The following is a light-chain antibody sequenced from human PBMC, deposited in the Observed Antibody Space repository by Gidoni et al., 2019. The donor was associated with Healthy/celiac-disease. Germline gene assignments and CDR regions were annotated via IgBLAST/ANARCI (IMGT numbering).Light chain of an antibody. CDR3: QAWDSSTVV. CDR1: TLGDKY. CDR2: QDS. V-gene: IGLV3-1*01. J-gene: IGLJ2*01. Sequence: SYELTPPPSVSVSPGQTASITCSGDTLGDKYACWYQQKQGQSPVLVIYQDSKRPSGIPERFSGSNAGKTATLTISGTQAMDEADYYCQAWDSSTVVFGGGTKLTVL.